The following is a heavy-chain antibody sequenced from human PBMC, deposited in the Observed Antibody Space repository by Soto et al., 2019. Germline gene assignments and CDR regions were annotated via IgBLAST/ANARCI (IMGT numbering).Heavy chain of an antibody. V-gene: IGHV3-30*18. CDR3: TKRRNVLRFLEWSSGMEV. D-gene: IGHD3-3*01. CDR2: ISDDGSNK. Sequence: GALRLSCAASGFTFSNYGMHWVRQAPGKGLEWVAFISDDGSNKYYADSMKGRFTMSRDNSKSTLYLQMNSLRVEDTAVYYCTKRRNVLRFLEWSSGMEVWGQGTTVTVSS. J-gene: IGHJ6*02. CDR1: GFTFSNYG.